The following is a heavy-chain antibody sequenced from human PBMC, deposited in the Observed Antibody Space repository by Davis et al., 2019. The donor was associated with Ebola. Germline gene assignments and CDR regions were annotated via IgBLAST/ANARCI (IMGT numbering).Heavy chain of an antibody. V-gene: IGHV1-2*02. CDR3: ARVLDSGSYPLTDC. CDR1: GYTFTGYY. CDR2: INPNSGGT. Sequence: ASVKVSCKASGYTFTGYYMHWVRQAPGQGLEWMGWINPNSGGTNYAQKFQGRVTMTRDTSISTAYMELSGLRSDDTAVYYCARVLDSGSYPLTDCWGQGTLVTVSS. J-gene: IGHJ4*02. D-gene: IGHD1-26*01.